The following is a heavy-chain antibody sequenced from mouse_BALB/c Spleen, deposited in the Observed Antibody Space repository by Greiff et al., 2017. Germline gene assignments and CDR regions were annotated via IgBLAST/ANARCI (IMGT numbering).Heavy chain of an antibody. CDR2: INPSNGGT. Sequence: QVQLQQSGAELVTPGASVQLSCKASGYTFTSYYMYWVKQRPGQGLEWIGEINPSNGGTNCNEKFKSKATLTVDKSSSTAYMQLSSLTSEDSAVYDCTRYYRYDGAMDYWGQGTSVTVSA. D-gene: IGHD2-14*01. CDR3: TRYYRYDGAMDY. CDR1: GYTFTSYY. J-gene: IGHJ4*01. V-gene: IGHV1S81*02.